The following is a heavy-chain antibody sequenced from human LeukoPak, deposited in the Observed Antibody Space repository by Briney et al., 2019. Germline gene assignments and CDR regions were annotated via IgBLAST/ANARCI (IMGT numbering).Heavy chain of an antibody. CDR2: INSDGSST. CDR1: GFTFSSYW. D-gene: IGHD2-15*01. CDR3: ARMRVGLSYYFDY. J-gene: IGHJ4*02. Sequence: GGSLRLSCAASGFTFSSYWMHWVRQAPGKGLVWVSRINSDGSSTSHADSVKGRFTISRDNAKNTLYLQMNSLRAEDTAVYYCARMRVGLSYYFDYWGQGTLVTVSS. V-gene: IGHV3-74*01.